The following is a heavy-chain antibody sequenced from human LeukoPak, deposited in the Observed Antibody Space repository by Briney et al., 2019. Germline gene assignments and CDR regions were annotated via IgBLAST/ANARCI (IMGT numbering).Heavy chain of an antibody. D-gene: IGHD6-19*01. CDR3: ARGYKSSGWYGGFDY. CDR1: GGSISSSSYY. V-gene: IGHV4-61*01. J-gene: IGHJ4*02. CDR2: IYYSGST. Sequence: SETLSLTCTVSGGSISSSSYYWSWIRQPPGKGLEWIGYIYYSGSTNYNPSLKSRVTISVDTSKNQFSLKLSSVTAADTAVYYCARGYKSSGWYGGFDYWGQGTLVTVSS.